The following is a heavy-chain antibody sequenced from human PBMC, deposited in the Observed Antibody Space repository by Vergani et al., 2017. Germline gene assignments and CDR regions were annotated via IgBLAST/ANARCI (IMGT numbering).Heavy chain of an antibody. J-gene: IGHJ3*02. CDR3: AKVGRSEVAGTFGAFDI. V-gene: IGHV3-23*01. Sequence: EVQLLESGGDLVQPGGSLRLSCAASGFTFSDFSMSWVRQAPGKGLEWVSTLSASDRRTHYADSVKGRFTISRDISKNTLFLHMNSLRPEDTAVYYCAKVGRSEVAGTFGAFDIWGQGTMVTVSS. CDR1: GFTFSDFS. D-gene: IGHD6-19*01. CDR2: LSASDRRT.